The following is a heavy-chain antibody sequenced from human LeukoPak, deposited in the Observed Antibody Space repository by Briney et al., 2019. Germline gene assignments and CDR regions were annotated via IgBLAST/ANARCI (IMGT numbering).Heavy chain of an antibody. Sequence: PSETLSLTCTVSGGSISSSVYYWGWIRQPPGKGLEWIGSIYYSGSTYYNPSLKSRVTISVDTSKSQFSLKLSSVTAADTAVYYCARERRIQLYWYFDLWGRGTLVTVSS. V-gene: IGHV4-39*07. D-gene: IGHD5-18*01. CDR2: IYYSGST. CDR1: GGSISSSVYY. J-gene: IGHJ2*01. CDR3: ARERRIQLYWYFDL.